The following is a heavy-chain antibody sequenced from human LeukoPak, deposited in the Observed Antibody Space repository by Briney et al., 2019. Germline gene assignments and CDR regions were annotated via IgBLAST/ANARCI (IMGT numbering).Heavy chain of an antibody. V-gene: IGHV3-30*01. CDR2: ISYDGSNQ. J-gene: IGHJ6*03. CDR3: ARGDSSSRYMDV. D-gene: IGHD6-13*01. Sequence: GGSLRLSCAASGFTFSSYAMHWVPQSPGKGLEWVAGISYDGSNQYYADSVKGRSTISRENSKNTLNLQMTSRRAQKPAVYYCARGDSSSRYMDVWGKGTTVTVSS. CDR1: GFTFSSYA.